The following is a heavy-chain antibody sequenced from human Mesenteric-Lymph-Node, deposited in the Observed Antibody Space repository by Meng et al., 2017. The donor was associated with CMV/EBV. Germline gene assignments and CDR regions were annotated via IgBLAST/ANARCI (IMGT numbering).Heavy chain of an antibody. CDR2: IYGDGTT. V-gene: IGHV3-53*01. J-gene: IGHJ4*02. D-gene: IGHD1-26*01. CDR3: AKATEAKSSGSYGLFDS. Sequence: GGSLRLSCAASGLTVSSNYMNWVRQAPGRGLEWVSVIYGDGTTKYADSVKGRFSISRDNSKNTLYLQMNSLRVKDTAVYYCAKATEAKSSGSYGLFDSWGQGTLVTVSS. CDR1: GLTVSSNY.